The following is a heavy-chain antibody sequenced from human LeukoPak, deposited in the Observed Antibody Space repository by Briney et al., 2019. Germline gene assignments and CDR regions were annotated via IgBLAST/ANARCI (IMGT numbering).Heavy chain of an antibody. Sequence: SETLSLTCTVYGDSISGYYWSWIRQPPGKGLEWIGNVYYSGTTNYNPSLKSRATISVDTSKNQFSLKLTSVTAADTAVYYCARGGSYGSRWGQGTLVTVSS. V-gene: IGHV4-59*01. CDR2: VYYSGTT. CDR3: ARGGSYGSR. D-gene: IGHD5-18*01. CDR1: GDSISGYY. J-gene: IGHJ4*02.